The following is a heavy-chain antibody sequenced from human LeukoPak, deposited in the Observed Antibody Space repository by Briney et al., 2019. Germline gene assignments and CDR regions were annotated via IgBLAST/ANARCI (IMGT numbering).Heavy chain of an antibody. CDR3: ATGGRSGVAFES. J-gene: IGHJ4*02. CDR2: IYSGGST. V-gene: IGHV3-53*01. CDR1: GFIASSNY. D-gene: IGHD2-15*01. Sequence: PGGSVRLSCTASGFIASSNYMSWVRQAPGKGLEWVSLIYSGGSTYYADSVMGRSTISRDKSNNTLYLQMNSLRAEDTAVYYCATGGRSGVAFESWGRGTLVTVSS.